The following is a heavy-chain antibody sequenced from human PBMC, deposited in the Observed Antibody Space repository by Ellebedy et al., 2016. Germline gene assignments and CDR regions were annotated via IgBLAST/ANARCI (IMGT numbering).Heavy chain of an antibody. V-gene: IGHV4-59*01. CDR3: ARGYCSGGRCYPYGMDV. CDR2: VYYSGTP. D-gene: IGHD2-15*01. CDR1: GGSISGYY. J-gene: IGHJ6*02. Sequence: GSLRLSXTVSGGSISGYYWSWVRQPPGKGLEWIGYVYYSGTPNYNPSLKSRVTISLDRSNNQFSLKLTSVTAADTAVYYCARGYCSGGRCYPYGMDVWGQGTTVTVSS.